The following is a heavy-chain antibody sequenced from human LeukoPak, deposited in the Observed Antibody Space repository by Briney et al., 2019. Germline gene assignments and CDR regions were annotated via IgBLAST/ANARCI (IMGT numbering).Heavy chain of an antibody. CDR2: IFFSGSS. J-gene: IGHJ6*03. Sequence: SETLSLACTVSGVSITSSYWGWIRQPAGKGLERSGQIFFSGSSNYNSSLTRRVTMSVDTSENQFSLRLRSVTAADTAVYYCVRVRFDIGRYYYMDVWGEGTTVTVSS. CDR3: VRVRFDIGRYYYMDV. CDR1: GVSITSSY. V-gene: IGHV4-4*07. D-gene: IGHD5-12*01.